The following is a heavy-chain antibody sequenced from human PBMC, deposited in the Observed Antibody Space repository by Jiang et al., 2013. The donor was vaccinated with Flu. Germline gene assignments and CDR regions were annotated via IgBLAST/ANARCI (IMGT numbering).Heavy chain of an antibody. Sequence: QLLESGGGVVQPGGAPVRLSCAGSGFTFSSYGMHWVRQAPGKGLEWVAYMRNDGSEKYYQDSVKGRFTISRDNSKNTLYLQMNNLRPEDTALYYCAKETYAFWSGYSNPAYWGQGTLVT. CDR1: GFTFSSYG. V-gene: IGHV3-30*02. J-gene: IGHJ4*02. D-gene: IGHD3-3*01. CDR2: MRNDGSEK. CDR3: AKETYAFWSGYSNPAY.